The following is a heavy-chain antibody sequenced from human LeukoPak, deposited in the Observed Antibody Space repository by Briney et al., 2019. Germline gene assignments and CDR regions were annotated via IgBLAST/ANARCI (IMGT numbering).Heavy chain of an antibody. J-gene: IGHJ4*02. D-gene: IGHD4-23*01. CDR2: IYYSGST. V-gene: IGHV4-59*01. Sequence: SEALSLTCTASGGSINSYYWTWIRQPPRKGLEWIGYIYYSGSTNYNPSLKSRVTISVDTSKNQFSLKLSSVTAADTAVYYCARGVTDVHFDSWGQGTLVTVSS. CDR1: GGSINSYY. CDR3: ARGVTDVHFDS.